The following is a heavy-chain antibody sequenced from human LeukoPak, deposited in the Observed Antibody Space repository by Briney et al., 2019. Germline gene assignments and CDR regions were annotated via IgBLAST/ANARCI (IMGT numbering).Heavy chain of an antibody. J-gene: IGHJ6*03. CDR3: ARRGYSYGYGGYYYYYMDV. CDR1: GGSISSYY. CDR2: IYYSGST. V-gene: IGHV4-59*08. Sequence: SETLSLTCTVSGGSISSYYWSWIRQPPGRGLEWIGYIYYSGSTNYNPSLKSRVTISVDTSKNQFSLKLSSVTAADTAVYYCARRGYSYGYGGYYYYYMDVWGKGTTVTVSS. D-gene: IGHD5-18*01.